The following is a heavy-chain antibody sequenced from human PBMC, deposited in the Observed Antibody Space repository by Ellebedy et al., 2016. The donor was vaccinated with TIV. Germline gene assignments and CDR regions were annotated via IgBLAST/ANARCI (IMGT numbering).Heavy chain of an antibody. CDR3: ATDSSVLRYFH. Sequence: MPSETLSLTCTVSGGSINSYRFYWGWIRQPPGKVLEWIGSISYNGSPYYNPSLRGRVTISLDTSKNQFSLKLNSVTAADTAVYYCATDSSVLRYFHWGQGTLVTVSS. V-gene: IGHV4-39*07. J-gene: IGHJ4*02. CDR2: ISYNGSP. D-gene: IGHD3-9*01. CDR1: GGSINSYRFY.